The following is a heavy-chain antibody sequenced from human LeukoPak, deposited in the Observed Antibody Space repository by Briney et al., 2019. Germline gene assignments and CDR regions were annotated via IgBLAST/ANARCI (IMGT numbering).Heavy chain of an antibody. CDR1: GFTFSSYA. D-gene: IGHD6-13*01. CDR2: ISDSGGST. V-gene: IGHV3-23*01. J-gene: IGHJ5*02. Sequence: GASLRLSCAASGFTFSSYAMSWVRQAPGKGLEWVSTISDSGGSTYYADSVKGRFTISRDTSKNTLYLQMNSLRADDTAVYYCAKGSRWYWFDPWGPGTLVTVSS. CDR3: AKGSRWYWFDP.